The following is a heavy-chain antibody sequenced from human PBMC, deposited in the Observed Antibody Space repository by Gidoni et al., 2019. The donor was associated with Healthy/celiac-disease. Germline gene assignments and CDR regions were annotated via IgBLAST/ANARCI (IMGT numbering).Heavy chain of an antibody. V-gene: IGHV3-48*03. D-gene: IGHD4-17*01. J-gene: IGHJ4*02. Sequence: EVQLVESGGGLVQPGGSLRLSCAASGFTCSSYEMNWVRQPPGKGLEWVSYISSSGSTIYYADSVKGRFTIFRDNAKNSLYLQMNSLRAEDTAVYYCARDYGDYEGYFDYWGQGTLVTVSS. CDR2: ISSSGSTI. CDR1: GFTCSSYE. CDR3: ARDYGDYEGYFDY.